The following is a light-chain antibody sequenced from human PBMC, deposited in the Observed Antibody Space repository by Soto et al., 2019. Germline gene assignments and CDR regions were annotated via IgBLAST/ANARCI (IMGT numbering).Light chain of an antibody. CDR3: SSFTTSSTLVV. CDR2: DVS. V-gene: IGLV2-14*01. CDR1: SRDVGDYNY. J-gene: IGLJ2*01. Sequence: QSVLTQPASVSGSPGQSITISCTGTSRDVGDYNYVSWYQQHPGKAPKLMIYDVSNRPSGVSDRFSGSKSGNTASLTISGLQAEDEADYYCSSFTTSSTLVVFGGGTKLTVL.